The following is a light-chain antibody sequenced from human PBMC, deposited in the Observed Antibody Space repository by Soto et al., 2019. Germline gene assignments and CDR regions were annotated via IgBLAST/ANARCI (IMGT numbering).Light chain of an antibody. Sequence: DIVMTQSPRSRPVTPGEAASISCRSSQSLLHSNGYNYLDWYLQKPGQSPQLLIYLGSSRASGVPDRFSGSGSGTDFTLKISRVEAEDVGVYYCMEALQSPLTFGGGTKVDIK. V-gene: IGKV2-28*01. CDR1: QSLLHSNGYNY. J-gene: IGKJ4*01. CDR2: LGS. CDR3: MEALQSPLT.